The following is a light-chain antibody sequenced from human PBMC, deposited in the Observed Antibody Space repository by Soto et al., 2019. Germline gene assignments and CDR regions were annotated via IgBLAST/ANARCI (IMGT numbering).Light chain of an antibody. CDR1: QSVSSSY. CDR3: QQYGYSLRS. V-gene: IGKV3-20*01. J-gene: IGKJ1*01. CDR2: GAS. Sequence: EILLTQSPGTLSLSPGERATLSCRASQSVSSSYLSWYQLKPGQAPRLLIYGASSRATGIPDRFSGSGSWTDFTLAISGLEPEDVAVYYCQQYGYSLRSFGQGTKVEL.